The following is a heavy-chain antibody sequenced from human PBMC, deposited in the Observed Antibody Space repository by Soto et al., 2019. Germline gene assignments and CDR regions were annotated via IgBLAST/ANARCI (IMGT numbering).Heavy chain of an antibody. Sequence: QLQLQQWGAGLLKPSETLSLTCAVSGGSFRGYFWSWIRQSPAKGLEWIGEINDSGNTYYNPSFKSRLTISVDTSTSPISLRLTSVTAADSAVYYCQGGDFWGQGTRVTVSS. V-gene: IGHV4-34*01. CDR3: QGGDF. J-gene: IGHJ4*02. CDR1: GGSFRGYF. D-gene: IGHD3-16*01. CDR2: INDSGNT.